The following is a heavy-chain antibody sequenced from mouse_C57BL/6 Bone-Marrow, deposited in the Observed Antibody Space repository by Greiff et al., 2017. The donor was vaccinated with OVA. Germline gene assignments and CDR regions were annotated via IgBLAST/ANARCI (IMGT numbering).Heavy chain of an antibody. D-gene: IGHD1-1*01. Sequence: QVQLQQSGAELARPGASVKLSCKASGYTFTSYGISWVKQRTGQGLEWIGEIYPRSGNTYYNEKFKGKATLTADKSSSTAYMELRSLTSEDSAVYFCANGVSYYVPFDYWGQGTTLTVSS. CDR1: GYTFTSYG. CDR3: ANGVSYYVPFDY. CDR2: IYPRSGNT. J-gene: IGHJ2*01. V-gene: IGHV1-81*01.